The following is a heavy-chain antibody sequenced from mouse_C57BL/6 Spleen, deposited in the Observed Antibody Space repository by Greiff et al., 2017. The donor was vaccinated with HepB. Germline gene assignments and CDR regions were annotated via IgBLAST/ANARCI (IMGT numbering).Heavy chain of an antibody. CDR3: ARESNGSRHFDY. CDR1: GYTFTSYW. Sequence: QVQLKQPGAELVRPGSSVKLSCKASGYTFTSYWMHWVKQRPIQGLEWIGNIDPSDSETHYNQKFKDKATLTVDKSSSTAYMQLSSLTSEDSAVYYCARESNGSRHFDYWGQGTTLTVSS. V-gene: IGHV1-52*01. CDR2: IDPSDSET. D-gene: IGHD1-1*01. J-gene: IGHJ2*01.